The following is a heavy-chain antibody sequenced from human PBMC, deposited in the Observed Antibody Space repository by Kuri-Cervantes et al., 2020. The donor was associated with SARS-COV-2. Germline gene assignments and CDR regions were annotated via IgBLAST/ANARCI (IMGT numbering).Heavy chain of an antibody. V-gene: IGHV3-7*01. D-gene: IGHD2-2*01. CDR1: GFTFSSYW. Sequence: GSLRLSCAASGFTFSSYWMSWVRQAPGKGLEWVANIKQDGSEKYYVDSVKGRFTISRDNAKNSLYLQMNSLRAEDTAVYYCARDRAGYCSSTSCFRRYDSSGYYILWGQGTLVTVSS. J-gene: IGHJ4*02. CDR3: ARDRAGYCSSTSCFRRYDSSGYYIL. CDR2: IKQDGSEK.